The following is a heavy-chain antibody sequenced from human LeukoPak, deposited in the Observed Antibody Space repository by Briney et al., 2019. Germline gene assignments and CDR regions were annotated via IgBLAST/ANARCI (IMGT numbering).Heavy chain of an antibody. CDR3: AKVAYGDYGALVWFDP. CDR1: GFTVSSNY. J-gene: IGHJ5*02. D-gene: IGHD4-17*01. Sequence: GGSLRLSCAASGFTVSSNYMSWVRQAPGKGLEWVSVIYSGGSTYYADSVKGRFTISRDNSKNTLYLQVNSLRAEDTAVYYCAKVAYGDYGALVWFDPWGQGTLVTVSS. V-gene: IGHV3-53*01. CDR2: IYSGGST.